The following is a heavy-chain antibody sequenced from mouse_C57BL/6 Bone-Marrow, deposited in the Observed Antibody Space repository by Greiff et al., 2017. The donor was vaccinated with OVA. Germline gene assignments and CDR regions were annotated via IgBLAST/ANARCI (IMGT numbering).Heavy chain of an antibody. V-gene: IGHV1-26*01. CDR2: INPNNGGT. Sequence: EVQLQQSGPELVKPGASVKISCKASGYTFTDYYMNWVKQSHGKSLEWIGDINPNNGGTSYNQKFKGKATLTVDKSSSTAYMELRSLTSEDSAVYYCARGIYDGYYGRFAYLGQGTLVTVSA. CDR1: GYTFTDYY. CDR3: ARGIYDGYYGRFAY. D-gene: IGHD2-3*01. J-gene: IGHJ3*01.